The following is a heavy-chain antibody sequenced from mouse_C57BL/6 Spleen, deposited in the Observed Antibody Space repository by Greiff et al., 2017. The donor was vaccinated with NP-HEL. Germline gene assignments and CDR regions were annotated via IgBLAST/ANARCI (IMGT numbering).Heavy chain of an antibody. CDR3: ASSPANYYGSGDFDY. Sequence: DVQLQESGPGLVKPSQSLSLTCSVTGYSITSGYYWNWIRQFPGNKLEWMGYISYDGSNNYNPSLKNRISITRDTSKNQFFLKLNPVTTEDTATYYCASSPANYYGSGDFDYWGQGTTLTVSS. J-gene: IGHJ2*01. V-gene: IGHV3-6*01. CDR1: GYSITSGYY. CDR2: ISYDGSN. D-gene: IGHD1-1*01.